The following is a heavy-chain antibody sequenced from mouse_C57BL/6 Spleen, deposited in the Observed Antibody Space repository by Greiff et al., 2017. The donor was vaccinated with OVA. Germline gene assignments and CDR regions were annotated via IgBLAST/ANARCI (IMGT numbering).Heavy chain of an antibody. D-gene: IGHD2-2*01. CDR1: GYTFTDYY. J-gene: IGHJ4*01. Sequence: EVQLQQSGPELVKPGASVKISCKASGYTFTDYYMNWVKQSHGKSLEWIGDINPNNGGTSYNQKFKGKATLTVDKSSSTAYMELRSLTSEDSAVYDCARTSMVTTSAMDYWGQGTSVTVSS. CDR3: ARTSMVTTSAMDY. CDR2: INPNNGGT. V-gene: IGHV1-26*01.